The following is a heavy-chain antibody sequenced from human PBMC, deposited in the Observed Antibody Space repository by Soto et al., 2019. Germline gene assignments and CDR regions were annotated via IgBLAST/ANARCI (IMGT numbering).Heavy chain of an antibody. V-gene: IGHV1-18*01. CDR2: ISAYNGNT. D-gene: IGHD2-2*01. Sequence: QVQLVQSGAEVKKPGASVKVSCKASGYTFTSYGISWVRQAPGQGLEWMGWISAYNGNTNYAQKLQGRVTMTTDTSTSTAYMELRSLRSDDTAVYYCATTRYCSSTSCQDANYYYYYMDVWGKGTTVTVSS. CDR1: GYTFTSYG. CDR3: ATTRYCSSTSCQDANYYYYYMDV. J-gene: IGHJ6*03.